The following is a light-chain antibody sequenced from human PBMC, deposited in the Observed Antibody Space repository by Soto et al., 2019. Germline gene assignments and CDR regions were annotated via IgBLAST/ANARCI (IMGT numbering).Light chain of an antibody. V-gene: IGKV3-11*01. CDR2: DAS. CDR1: QSVSSY. CDR3: QQRSIWPRLT. J-gene: IGKJ4*01. Sequence: ERVLTQSPATLTLSPGERANLSCSVSQSVSSYLAWYQQKPGQAPRLLIYDASNRATGIPARFSGSGSGTDFTLTISCLEPEDFAVYYCQQRSIWPRLTFGGGTKVDIK.